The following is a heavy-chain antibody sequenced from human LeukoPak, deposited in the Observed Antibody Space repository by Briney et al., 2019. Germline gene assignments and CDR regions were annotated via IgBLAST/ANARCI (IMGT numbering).Heavy chain of an antibody. CDR3: AREDGYDSSGYYAFDI. D-gene: IGHD3-22*01. CDR2: INHSGST. Sequence: PSETLSLTCAVYGGSFSGYYWSWIRQPPGKGLEWIGEINHSGSTNYNPSLKSRVTISVDTSKNQFSLKLSSVTAADTAVYYCAREDGYDSSGYYAFDIWGQGTMVTVSS. J-gene: IGHJ3*02. CDR1: GGSFSGYY. V-gene: IGHV4-34*01.